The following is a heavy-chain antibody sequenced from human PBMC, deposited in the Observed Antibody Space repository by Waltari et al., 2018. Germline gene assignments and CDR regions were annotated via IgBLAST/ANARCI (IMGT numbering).Heavy chain of an antibody. CDR1: G. J-gene: IGHJ3*02. V-gene: IGHV3-30*18. CDR2: ISYDGSNK. CDR3: AKLSGASDAFEI. D-gene: IGHD2-15*01. Sequence: GMDWVRQAPGKGLEWVAVISYDGSNKYYADSVKGRFTISRDNSKNTLFLQVNSLRVEDTALYYCAKLSGASDAFEIWGQGTTVTVSS.